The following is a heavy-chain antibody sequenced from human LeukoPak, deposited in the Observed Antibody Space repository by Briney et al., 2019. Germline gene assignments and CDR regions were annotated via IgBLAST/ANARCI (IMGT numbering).Heavy chain of an antibody. J-gene: IGHJ6*03. CDR1: GYTFTGYY. CDR2: INPNSGGT. V-gene: IGHV1-2*02. Sequence: ASVKVSCKASGYTFTGYYMHWVRQAPGQGLEWMGWINPNSGGTNYAQKFQGRVTISVDTSKNQFSLKLSSVTAADTAVYYCARTLFTYYYYMDVWGKGTTVTVSS. CDR3: ARTLFTYYYYMDV. D-gene: IGHD2-21*01.